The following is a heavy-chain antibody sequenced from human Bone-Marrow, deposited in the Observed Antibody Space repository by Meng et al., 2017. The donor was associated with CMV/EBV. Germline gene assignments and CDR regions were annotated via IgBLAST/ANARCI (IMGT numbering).Heavy chain of an antibody. V-gene: IGHV3-7*01. D-gene: IGHD3-16*02. CDR1: GFRFRTYW. J-gene: IGHJ4*02. Sequence: GESLKISCAASGFRFRTYWMTWVRQAPGKGPEWVANIKQEGSEKYYVDSVKGRFTISRDNAKNSLYLQMNSLRAEDTAVYYCARGVTWRYYDYVWGSYRPTNYYFDYWGQGTLVTVSS. CDR2: IKQEGSEK. CDR3: ARGVTWRYYDYVWGSYRPTNYYFDY.